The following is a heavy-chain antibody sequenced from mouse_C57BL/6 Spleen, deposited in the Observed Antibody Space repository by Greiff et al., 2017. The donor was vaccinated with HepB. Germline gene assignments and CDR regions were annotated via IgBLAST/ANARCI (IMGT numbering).Heavy chain of an antibody. CDR3: AGDQGTWAY. D-gene: IGHD3-2*02. Sequence: EVKLVESGGGLVKPGGSLKLSCAASGFTFSSYAMSWVRQTPEKRLEWVATISDGGSYTYYPDNVKGRFTISRDNAKNNLYLQMSHLKSEDTAMYYCAGDQGTWAYWGQGTLVTVSA. V-gene: IGHV5-4*01. CDR1: GFTFSSYA. CDR2: ISDGGSYT. J-gene: IGHJ3*01.